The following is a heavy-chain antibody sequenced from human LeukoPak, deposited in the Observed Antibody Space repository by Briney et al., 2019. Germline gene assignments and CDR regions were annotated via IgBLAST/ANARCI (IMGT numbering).Heavy chain of an antibody. D-gene: IGHD5-12*01. J-gene: IGHJ4*02. V-gene: IGHV3-20*04. Sequence: PGGSLRLSCAASGFTVSSNYMSWVRQAPGKGLEWVSGINWNGDSTGYADSVKGRFTISRDNAKNSLYLQMNSLRAEDTALYYCARGGRGSWGQGTPVTVSS. CDR1: GFTVSSNY. CDR3: ARGGRGS. CDR2: INWNGDST.